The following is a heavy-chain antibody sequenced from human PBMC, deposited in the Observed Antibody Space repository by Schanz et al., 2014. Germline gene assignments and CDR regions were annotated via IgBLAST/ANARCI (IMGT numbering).Heavy chain of an antibody. Sequence: QLQLVESGGGVVQPGGSLKLSCVASGFTFKNYGIHWVRQALGKGLEWLTFIPFDASNKYYADSVKGRFTISRDNSKNTLSLQMNSLRAEDTAVYYCAKELRPGTERPRGNFDYWGQGTLVPVSS. V-gene: IGHV3-30*02. J-gene: IGHJ4*02. D-gene: IGHD6-13*01. CDR2: IPFDASNK. CDR1: GFTFKNYG. CDR3: AKELRPGTERPRGNFDY.